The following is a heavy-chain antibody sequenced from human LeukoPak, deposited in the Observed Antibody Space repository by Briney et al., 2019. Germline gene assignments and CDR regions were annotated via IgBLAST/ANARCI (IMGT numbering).Heavy chain of an antibody. D-gene: IGHD3-22*01. J-gene: IGHJ4*02. CDR3: ARTVGYYYDSSGHLGY. Sequence: ASVKVSCKVSGYTLTELSMHWVRQAPGKGLEWMGGFDPEDGETIYAQKFQGRVTMTEDTSTDTAYMELSSLRSEDTAVYYCARTVGYYYDSSGHLGYWGQGTLVTVSS. V-gene: IGHV1-24*01. CDR2: FDPEDGET. CDR1: GYTLTELS.